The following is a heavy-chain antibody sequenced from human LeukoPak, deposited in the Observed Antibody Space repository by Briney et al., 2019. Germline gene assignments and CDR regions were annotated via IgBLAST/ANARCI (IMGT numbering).Heavy chain of an antibody. Sequence: PGGSLRLSCEASGFTFSSCRMNWVRQAPGKGLEWVSSISTSSSFIYYADSVKGRFTISRDNAENSLYLQMNSLRAEDTAVYYCARDLKFCGGAACYSPFDYWGQGTLVTVSS. CDR3: ARDLKFCGGAACYSPFDY. CDR1: GFTFSSCR. J-gene: IGHJ4*02. V-gene: IGHV3-21*01. D-gene: IGHD2-15*01. CDR2: ISTSSSFI.